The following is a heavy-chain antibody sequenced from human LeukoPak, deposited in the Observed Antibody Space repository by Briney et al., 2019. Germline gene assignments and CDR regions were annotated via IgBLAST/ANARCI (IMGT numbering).Heavy chain of an antibody. CDR2: MNPNSGNA. J-gene: IGHJ6*02. Sequence: ASVKVSCKASGYTFTSYDINWVRQATGQRLEWMGWMNPNSGNAGYAQKFQGRVTMTRNTSISTAYMELSSLRSEDTAVYYCARGWSRTYYYYYGMDVWGQGTTVTVSS. V-gene: IGHV1-8*01. CDR1: GYTFTSYD. D-gene: IGHD2-2*01. CDR3: ARGWSRTYYYYYGMDV.